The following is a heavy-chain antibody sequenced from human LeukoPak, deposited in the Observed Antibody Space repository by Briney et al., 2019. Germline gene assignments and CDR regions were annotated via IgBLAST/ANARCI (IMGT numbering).Heavy chain of an antibody. CDR1: GYRFTNYW. CDR2: IDPSDSCT. CDR3: ARHDDSAMITPYHY. Sequence: GESLKISCKGSGYRFTNYWISWVRQMPGKGLEWMGRIDPSDSCTNYSPSFQGHVTISADKSISTAYLQRSSLKASDTAMYYCARHDDSAMITPYHYWGQGTLVTVSS. D-gene: IGHD5-18*01. V-gene: IGHV5-10-1*01. J-gene: IGHJ4*02.